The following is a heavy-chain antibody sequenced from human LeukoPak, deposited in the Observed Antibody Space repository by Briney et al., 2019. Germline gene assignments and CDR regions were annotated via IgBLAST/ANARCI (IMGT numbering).Heavy chain of an antibody. CDR3: ARYCGGEGPHAVDI. J-gene: IGHJ3*02. D-gene: IGHD2-21*01. CDR2: ISAYNGNT. Sequence: ASVKVSCKASGYTFTSYGISWVRQAPGQGLEWMGWISAYNGNTNYAQKLQGRVTMTTDTSTSTAYMELRSLRSDDTAVYYCARYCGGEGPHAVDIWGQGTMVTVSS. CDR1: GYTFTSYG. V-gene: IGHV1-18*01.